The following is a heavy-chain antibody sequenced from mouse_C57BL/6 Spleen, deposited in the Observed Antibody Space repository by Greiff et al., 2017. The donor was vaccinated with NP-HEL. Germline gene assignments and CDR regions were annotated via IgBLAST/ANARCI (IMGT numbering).Heavy chain of an antibody. Sequence: VQLKQSGPELVKPGASVKMSCKASGYTFTDYNMHWVKQSHGKSLEWIGYINPNNGGTSYNQKFKGKATLTVNKSSSTAYMELRSLTSEDSAVYYCARGDDGYYRFAYWGQGTLVTVSA. D-gene: IGHD2-3*01. V-gene: IGHV1-22*01. CDR1: GYTFTDYN. CDR3: ARGDDGYYRFAY. CDR2: INPNNGGT. J-gene: IGHJ3*01.